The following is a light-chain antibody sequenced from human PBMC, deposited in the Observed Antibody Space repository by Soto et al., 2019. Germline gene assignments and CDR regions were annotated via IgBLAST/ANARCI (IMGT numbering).Light chain of an antibody. J-gene: IGKJ2*01. CDR2: DTS. Sequence: EIVMTQPPGTLSVSPGERSTLSCRASQSVSSLLAWYQQKPRQAPRLLIYDTSTRATGIPARFSGSGSGTDFTLTISSLQSEDFAIYYCQQYNIWPYTFGQGTKVDIK. CDR3: QQYNIWPYT. CDR1: QSVSSL. V-gene: IGKV3-15*01.